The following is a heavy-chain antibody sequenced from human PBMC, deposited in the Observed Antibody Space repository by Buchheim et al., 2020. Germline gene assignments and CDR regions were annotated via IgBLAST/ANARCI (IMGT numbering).Heavy chain of an antibody. V-gene: IGHV3-74*01. CDR3: ARDPLLNGGTLDY. D-gene: IGHD1-1*01. J-gene: IGHJ4*02. CDR1: GFTFSDLW. CDR2: INSDGSST. Sequence: VQLVESGGGLVQPGGYLRLSCAASGFTFSDLWMHWVRQTPGKGLMWVSRINSDGSSTIYGESVKGRFTVSRDKAKNTLYLQMNSLRAEDTGVYYCARDPLLNGGTLDYWGQGT.